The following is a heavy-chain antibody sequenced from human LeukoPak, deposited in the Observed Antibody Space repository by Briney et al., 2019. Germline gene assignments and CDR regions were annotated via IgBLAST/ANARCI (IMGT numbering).Heavy chain of an antibody. CDR2: IYYSGTT. Sequence: SETLSLTCAVSGGSISSGGYYWSWIRQSPGKGLEWIGYIYYSGTTNYNPSLKSRVTMSVDTSKNQFSLKLSSVTAADTAIYYCARGGWSLDYWGQGALVTVSS. CDR3: ARGGWSLDY. CDR1: GGSISSGGYY. D-gene: IGHD6-19*01. V-gene: IGHV4-61*08. J-gene: IGHJ4*02.